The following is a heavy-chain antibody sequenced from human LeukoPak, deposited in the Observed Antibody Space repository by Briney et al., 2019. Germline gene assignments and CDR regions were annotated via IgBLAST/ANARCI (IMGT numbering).Heavy chain of an antibody. CDR2: INPNSGDT. D-gene: IGHD1-26*01. CDR1: GYTFTAYY. Sequence: ASVRVSCKASGYTFTAYYIHWVRQAPGQGLEWLGWINPNSGDTNYAQKFQGRVTMTRDTSITTAYMELSRLKSDDTAVYYCTRGLMSAVGVGYFDYWGQGTLVTGSS. CDR3: TRGLMSAVGVGYFDY. J-gene: IGHJ4*02. V-gene: IGHV1-2*02.